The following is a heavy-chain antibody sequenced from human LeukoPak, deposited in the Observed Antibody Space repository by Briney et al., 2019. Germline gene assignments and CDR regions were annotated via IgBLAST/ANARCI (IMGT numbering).Heavy chain of an antibody. CDR1: GGSISSSNW. V-gene: IGHV4-4*02. D-gene: IGHD5-24*01. J-gene: IGHJ4*02. CDR3: ARDPRGDGYNPDY. Sequence: PSETLSLTCAVSGGSISSSNWWSWVRQPPGKGLEWIGGIYHSGSTNYNPSLKSRVTISVDKSKNQFSLKLSSVTAADTAVYYCARDPRGDGYNPDYWGQGTLVTVSS. CDR2: IYHSGST.